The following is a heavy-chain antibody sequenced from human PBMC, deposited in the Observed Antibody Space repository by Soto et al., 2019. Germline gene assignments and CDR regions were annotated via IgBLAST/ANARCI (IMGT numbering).Heavy chain of an antibody. D-gene: IGHD2-15*01. J-gene: IGHJ6*02. CDR3: SGCSRGACAQNYGMDV. CDR2: ISPSTSHI. CDR1: GFTFSSCT. V-gene: IGHV3-21*01. Sequence: EVHLVESGGGLVKPGGSLRLSCAVSGFTFSSCTMNWVRQAPGKGLEWVSSISPSTSHIYYADSVKGRFTISRDNAMNALLLQMNSLRAADTAVDYCSGCSRGACAQNYGMDVWGQGTTVTVSS.